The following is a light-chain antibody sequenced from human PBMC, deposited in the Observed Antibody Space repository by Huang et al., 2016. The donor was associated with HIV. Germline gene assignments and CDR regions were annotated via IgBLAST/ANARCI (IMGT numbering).Light chain of an antibody. CDR3: LQALQPPART. Sequence: DIVMTQSPLSLPVTPGESASISCRSSQSLLHTNEYKYWDWYLLRPGQSPQLLIYLGFQRGTGVPDRFIGSGSGTDFSLKLSRVVAADVGVYYCLQALQPPARTFGQGTKL. CDR1: QSLLHTNEYKY. CDR2: LGF. V-gene: IGKV2-28*01. J-gene: IGKJ2*02.